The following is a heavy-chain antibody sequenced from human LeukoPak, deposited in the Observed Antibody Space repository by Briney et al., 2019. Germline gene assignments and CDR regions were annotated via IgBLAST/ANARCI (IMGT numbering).Heavy chain of an antibody. Sequence: ASVMLSCKASGYTFTGYYIHWVRQAPGQGLEWMGWINPKSGDTNYAQKFQDRVTLTRDTSISTAYMELTDLRSDDTAVYYCARPNGDYYNWFDPWGQGTLVTVSS. J-gene: IGHJ5*02. CDR2: INPKSGDT. V-gene: IGHV1-2*02. D-gene: IGHD4-17*01. CDR3: ARPNGDYYNWFDP. CDR1: GYTFTGYY.